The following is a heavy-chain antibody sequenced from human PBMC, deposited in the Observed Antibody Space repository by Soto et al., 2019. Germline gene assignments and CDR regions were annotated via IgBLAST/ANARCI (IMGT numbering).Heavy chain of an antibody. CDR3: AAGEASSRNLAPYYLDF. CDR2: IHYSGTT. Sequence: SETLSLTCTVSGGSMRNYFWTWIRQPPGKGLEWIGYIHYSGTTSFFPSYNPSRRSRVTLSEDTSKNQFSLKLLSVTTADTAVYFCAAGEASSRNLAPYYLDFWGQGTLVTVSS. J-gene: IGHJ4*02. CDR1: GGSMRNYF. D-gene: IGHD6-13*01. V-gene: IGHV4-59*01.